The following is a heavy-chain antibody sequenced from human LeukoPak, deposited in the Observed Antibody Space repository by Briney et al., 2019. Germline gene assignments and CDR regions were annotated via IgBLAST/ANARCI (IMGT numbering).Heavy chain of an antibody. J-gene: IGHJ4*02. D-gene: IGHD6-19*01. CDR2: IYYSGST. V-gene: IGHV4-31*03. CDR1: GGSISSGGYY. CDR3: ARVADSSGWYGGLFDY. Sequence: PSETLSLTCTVSGGSISSGGYYWSWIRQHPGKGLEWIGYIYYSGSTYYNPSLKSRVTISVDTSKNQFSLKLSSVTAADTAAYYCARVADSSGWYGGLFDYWGQGTLVTVSS.